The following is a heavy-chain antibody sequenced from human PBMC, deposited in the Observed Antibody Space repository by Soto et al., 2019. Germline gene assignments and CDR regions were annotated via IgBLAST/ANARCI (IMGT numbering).Heavy chain of an antibody. CDR3: TTAIVVPRFDP. Sequence: GGSLRLSCAASGFTFSNYSMNWVRQAPGKGLEWVSSISSSSSYIYYADSVKGRFTISRDNTNNSLYLQMNSLRVVDSAVYYCTTAIVVPRFDPWGQGTLVTVSS. CDR2: ISSSSSYI. J-gene: IGHJ5*02. V-gene: IGHV3-21*03. D-gene: IGHD2-2*01. CDR1: GFTFSNYS.